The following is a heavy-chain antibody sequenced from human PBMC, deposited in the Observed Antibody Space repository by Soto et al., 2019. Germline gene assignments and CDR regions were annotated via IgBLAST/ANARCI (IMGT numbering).Heavy chain of an antibody. Sequence: QVQLQESGPGLVKPSETLSLTCTVSGGSISNYYWSWIRQPPGKGLEWIGYIYYSGSTNYNPSLKSRVTTSVDTSKNQFSLKLSSVTAADAAVYYCARRWGRSLDFWGQGTLVTVSS. V-gene: IGHV4-59*08. CDR2: IYYSGST. CDR1: GGSISNYY. J-gene: IGHJ4*02. CDR3: ARRWGRSLDF. D-gene: IGHD3-16*01.